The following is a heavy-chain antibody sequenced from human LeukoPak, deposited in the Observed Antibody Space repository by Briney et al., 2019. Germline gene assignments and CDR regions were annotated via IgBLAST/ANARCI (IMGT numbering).Heavy chain of an antibody. CDR1: GGTFSSYA. D-gene: IGHD6-19*01. CDR2: IIPIFGTA. CDR3: ARSIAVAGTFDY. V-gene: IGHV1-69*13. J-gene: IGHJ4*02. Sequence: ASVKVSCKASGGTFSSYAISWVRQAPGQGLEWMGGIIPIFGTANYAQKFQGRVTITAGESTSTAYMELSSLRSEDTAVYYCARSIAVAGTFDYWGQGTLVTVSS.